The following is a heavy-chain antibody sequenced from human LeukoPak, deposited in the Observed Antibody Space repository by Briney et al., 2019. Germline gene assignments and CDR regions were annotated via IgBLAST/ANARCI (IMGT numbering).Heavy chain of an antibody. J-gene: IGHJ6*02. CDR2: IWYDGSRK. Sequence: GGSLRLSCAASGFIFNNFGMHWVRQAPGKGLEWVAVIWYDGSRKYYADSVKGRFTISRDDSKNTLYLQMNSLRAEDTAVYYCAKAILRFLEWPLMDVWGQGTTVTVSS. D-gene: IGHD3-3*01. CDR1: GFIFNNFG. V-gene: IGHV3-30*02. CDR3: AKAILRFLEWPLMDV.